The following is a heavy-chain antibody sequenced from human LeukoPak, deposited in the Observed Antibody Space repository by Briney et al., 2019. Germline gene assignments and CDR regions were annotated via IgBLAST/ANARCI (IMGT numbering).Heavy chain of an antibody. CDR2: VIPSSGGT. V-gene: IGHV1-2*02. CDR3: ARGVLLQGRGAFDI. CDR1: GYTFNVYY. D-gene: IGHD2-15*01. Sequence: ASVKVSCKASGYTFNVYYIHWLRQAPGQGLEWMGWVIPSSGGTNYAQNFQDRVTMTRDTSISRAYMELSSLTYDDTAVYYCARGVLLQGRGAFDIWGQGAMVTVSS. J-gene: IGHJ3*02.